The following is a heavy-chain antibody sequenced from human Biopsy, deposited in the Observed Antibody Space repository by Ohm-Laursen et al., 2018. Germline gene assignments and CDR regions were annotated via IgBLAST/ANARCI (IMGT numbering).Heavy chain of an antibody. V-gene: IGHV4-34*01. J-gene: IGHJ6*02. CDR1: DGSFSGYY. CDR3: ASVAGPRTDYYYSNMDV. D-gene: IGHD2-2*01. Sequence: PSETLSLTCAVYDGSFSGYYWSWLRQSPGMGLEWIGEINPSGGTNYNPSLAGRASISLDTSKIHLALKLSSVTAADTAVYYCASVAGPRTDYYYSNMDVWGRGTTVTVSS. CDR2: INPSGGT.